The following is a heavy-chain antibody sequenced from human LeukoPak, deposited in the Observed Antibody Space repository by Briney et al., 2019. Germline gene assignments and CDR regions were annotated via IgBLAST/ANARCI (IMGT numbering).Heavy chain of an antibody. V-gene: IGHV3-66*01. Sequence: GGSLRLSCAASGFTVSSNYMSWVRQAPGEGLEWLSVIYSGGDTYYAHSVKGRLTISRDNSKNTLYLQINNLRAEDTALYYCARTLVGSGLDAFDIWGQGTMVTVS. CDR3: ARTLVGSGLDAFDI. CDR2: IYSGGDT. CDR1: GFTVSSNY. D-gene: IGHD2-15*01. J-gene: IGHJ3*02.